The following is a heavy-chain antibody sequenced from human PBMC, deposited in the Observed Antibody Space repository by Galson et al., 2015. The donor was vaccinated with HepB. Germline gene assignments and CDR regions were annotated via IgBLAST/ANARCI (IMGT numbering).Heavy chain of an antibody. V-gene: IGHV4-34*01. Sequence: SETLSLTCAVYGGSFSGYYWSWIRQPPGKGLEWIGEINHSGSTNYNPSLKSRVTISVDTSKNQFSLKLSSVTAADTAVYYCARVLRALGSGVWSGFNAFDYWGQGTLVTVSS. CDR2: INHSGST. D-gene: IGHD3-3*01. CDR3: ARVLRALGSGVWSGFNAFDY. J-gene: IGHJ4*02. CDR1: GGSFSGYY.